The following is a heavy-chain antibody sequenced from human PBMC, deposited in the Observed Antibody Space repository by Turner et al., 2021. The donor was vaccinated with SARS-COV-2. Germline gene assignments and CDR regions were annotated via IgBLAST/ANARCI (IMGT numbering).Heavy chain of an antibody. V-gene: IGHV4-34*02. J-gene: IGHJ4*02. CDR2: IHPSGTT. Sequence: QLQLQQWGAGLLKPSAPLSLTCAVYGGSFSGYYWTWIRQPPEKGLEWIGEIHPSGTTYHNPSLKGRVTMSVDTSKNQFYLKVSSVTAADTAVYYCAKGDDPRKSGLLWGQGTLVTVSS. D-gene: IGHD2-21*02. CDR3: AKGDDPRKSGLL. CDR1: GGSFSGYY.